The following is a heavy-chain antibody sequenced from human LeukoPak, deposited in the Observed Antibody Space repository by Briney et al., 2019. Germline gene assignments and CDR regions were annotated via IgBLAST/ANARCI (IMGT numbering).Heavy chain of an antibody. V-gene: IGHV3-23*01. D-gene: IGHD2-2*01. J-gene: IGHJ4*02. CDR1: GFTFSSYA. CDR3: APGPCSSSTCYAAEGY. CDR2: ISGSGGST. Sequence: GGSLRLFCAASGFTFSSYAMSWVRQAPAKGLEWVSAISGSGGSTYYADSVKGRFTISRDNSKKTLYLQMNSLRAEDTAVYYCAPGPCSSSTCYAAEGYWGQGTLVTVSS.